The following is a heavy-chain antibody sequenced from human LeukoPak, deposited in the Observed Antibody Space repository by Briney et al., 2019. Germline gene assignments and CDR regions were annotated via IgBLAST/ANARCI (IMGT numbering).Heavy chain of an antibody. D-gene: IGHD6-13*01. CDR1: GGSISSSSYY. Sequence: SETLSLTCTVSGGSISSSSYYWGWIRQPPGKGLEWIGSIYYSGSTYYNPSLKSRVTISVDTSKNQFSLKLSSVTAADTAVYYCAREGWAAAGNFDYWGQGTLVTVSS. CDR3: AREGWAAAGNFDY. CDR2: IYYSGST. V-gene: IGHV4-39*07. J-gene: IGHJ4*02.